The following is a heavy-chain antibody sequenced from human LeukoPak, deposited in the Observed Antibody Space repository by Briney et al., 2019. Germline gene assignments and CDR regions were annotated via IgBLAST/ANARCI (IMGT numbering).Heavy chain of an antibody. D-gene: IGHD4-17*01. Sequence: SETLSLTCAVSGVSFDDYYWAWVRQTPGKGLEWIGEINHSGYTSDSPSLKSRVTLSIDTSRKQFSLNLRSVTVADAGIYYCTRMTTGHDYWGQGTLVTVSS. CDR3: TRMTTGHDY. V-gene: IGHV4-34*01. CDR2: INHSGYT. CDR1: GVSFDDYY. J-gene: IGHJ4*02.